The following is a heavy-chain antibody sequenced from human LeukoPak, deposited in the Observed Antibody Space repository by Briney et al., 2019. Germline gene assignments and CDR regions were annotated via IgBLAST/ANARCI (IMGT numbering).Heavy chain of an antibody. V-gene: IGHV3-7*02. J-gene: IGHJ4*02. CDR2: INPDGSEK. CDR1: GFTFSSYW. CDR3: ARGHYYSIY. Sequence: PGGSLRLSCTASGFTFSSYWMTWVRQAPGEGLEWVANINPDGSEKDYVDSVKGRFTISRDNAKNSLDLQMSNLRAEDTAVYFCARGHYYSIYWGLGTLVTVSS.